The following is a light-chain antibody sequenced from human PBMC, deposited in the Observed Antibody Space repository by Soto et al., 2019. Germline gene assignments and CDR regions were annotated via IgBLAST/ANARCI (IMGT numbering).Light chain of an antibody. CDR1: SSNIGYNY. J-gene: IGLJ3*02. V-gene: IGLV1-47*01. CDR3: AAWDDSLSGRV. CDR2: RNN. Sequence: QSVLTQPPSASGTPGKKVTISCSGGSSNIGYNYVSWYQQFPGTAPKVLIYRNNQRPSGVPDRFSGSKSGAAASLAISGLRSEDEADYYCAAWDDSLSGRVFGGGTKLTVL.